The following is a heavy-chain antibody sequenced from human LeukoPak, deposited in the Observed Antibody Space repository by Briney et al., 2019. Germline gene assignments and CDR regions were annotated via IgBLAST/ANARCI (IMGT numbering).Heavy chain of an antibody. CDR3: ASGAGSPDAFDI. Sequence: ASVKVSCKASGYTFTSYYMHWVRQAPGQGLEWMGIINPSGGSTGYAQKFQGRVTMTRDTSTSTVYMELSSLRSEDTAVYYCASGAGSPDAFDIWGQVTMVTVSS. V-gene: IGHV1-46*01. D-gene: IGHD3-10*01. CDR2: INPSGGST. J-gene: IGHJ3*02. CDR1: GYTFTSYY.